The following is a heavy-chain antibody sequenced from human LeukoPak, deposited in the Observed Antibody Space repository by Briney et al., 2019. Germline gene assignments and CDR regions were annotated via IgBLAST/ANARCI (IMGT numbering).Heavy chain of an antibody. J-gene: IGHJ4*02. D-gene: IGHD3-22*01. V-gene: IGHV4-39*01. CDR2: IYYSGST. Sequence: PSETLSLTCTVSGGSISSSSYYWGWIRQPPGKGLEWIGSIYYSGSTYYNPSLKSRVTISVDTSKNQFSLKLSSVTAADTAVYYCARGVKGPLDYWGQETLVTVSS. CDR3: ARGVKGPLDY. CDR1: GGSISSSSYY.